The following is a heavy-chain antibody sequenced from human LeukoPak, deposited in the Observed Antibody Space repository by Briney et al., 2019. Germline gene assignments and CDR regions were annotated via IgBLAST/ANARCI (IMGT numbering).Heavy chain of an antibody. J-gene: IGHJ6*04. V-gene: IGHV3-48*01. CDR1: GFTFSSYS. CDR2: ISSLSGTI. Sequence: GGSLRLSCAASGFTFSSYSMNWVRQAPGKGLEWVPYISSLSGTIDYADSVKGRFIISRDNAKNSLYLQMNSLRAEDTAVYYCARVGASALDVWGKGTTVTVSS. CDR3: ARVGASALDV.